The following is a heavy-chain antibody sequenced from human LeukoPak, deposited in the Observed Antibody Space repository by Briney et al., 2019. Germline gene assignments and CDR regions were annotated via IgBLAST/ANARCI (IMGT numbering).Heavy chain of an antibody. CDR3: ARHRAYYDSSGYYYYFDY. V-gene: IGHV4-59*08. CDR1: GGSISSYY. Sequence: PSETLSLTCTVTGGSISSYYWNWIRQPPGKGLEWIGYISSSGSTNYNPSLKSRVTISVDTSKNQLSLKVHSVTAADTAIYYCARHRAYYDSSGYYYYFDYWGQGTLVPVSS. J-gene: IGHJ4*02. D-gene: IGHD3-22*01. CDR2: ISSSGST.